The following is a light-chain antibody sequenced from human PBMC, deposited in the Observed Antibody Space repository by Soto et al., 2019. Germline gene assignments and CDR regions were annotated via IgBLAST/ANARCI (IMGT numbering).Light chain of an antibody. CDR2: DAY. CDR3: KHYNSYSEA. Sequence: DIQMTQSPSTLSASVGDRVTITCRASQSISSWLAWYQQKPGKAHKLLIYDAYSLESGVQSRFSGSGSGTEFTLTIRSLQPDDFATYYCKHYNSYSEAFGQGTKVDIK. V-gene: IGKV1-5*01. CDR1: QSISSW. J-gene: IGKJ1*01.